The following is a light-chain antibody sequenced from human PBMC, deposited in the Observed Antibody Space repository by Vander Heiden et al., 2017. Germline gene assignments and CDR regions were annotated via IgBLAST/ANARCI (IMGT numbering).Light chain of an antibody. CDR1: QSISSY. V-gene: IGKV1-39*01. J-gene: IGKJ2*01. CDR2: AAS. Sequence: DIQMTQSPSSLSASVGDRVTITCRASQSISSYLNWYQQKPGKAPKLLIYAASSLQSGVPSRFSGTGSGTDFTLTISRLQPEDFATYYCHGSDSTGRTFGQGTKLEIK. CDR3: HGSDSTGRT.